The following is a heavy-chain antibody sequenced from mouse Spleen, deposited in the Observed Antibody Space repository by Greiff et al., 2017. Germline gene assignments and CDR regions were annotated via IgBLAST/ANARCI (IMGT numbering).Heavy chain of an antibody. Sequence: QVQLQQSGAELVKPGASVKLSCKASGYTFTSYWMHWVKQRPGRGLEWIGEIDPSDSYTNYNQKFKGKATLTVDKSSSTAYMQLSSLTSEDSAVYYCARKDLLPMDYWGQGTSVTVSS. V-gene: IGHV1-69*02. CDR1: GYTFTSYW. J-gene: IGHJ4*01. D-gene: IGHD2-1*01. CDR3: ARKDLLPMDY. CDR2: IDPSDSYT.